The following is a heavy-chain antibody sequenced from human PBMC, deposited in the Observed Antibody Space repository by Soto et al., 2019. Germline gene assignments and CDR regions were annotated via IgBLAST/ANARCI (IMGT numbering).Heavy chain of an antibody. V-gene: IGHV4-61*01. D-gene: IGHD1-26*01. J-gene: IGHJ6*03. CDR2: IYYSGST. Sequence: SETLSLTCTVSGGSVSSGSYYWSWIRQPPGKGLEWIGYIYYSGSTNYNPSLKSRVTISVDTSKNQFSLKLSSVTAADTAVYYCARGEAGVTDLYYYYYYYMDVWGKGTTVTVSS. CDR3: ARGEAGVTDLYYYYYYYMDV. CDR1: GGSVSSGSYY.